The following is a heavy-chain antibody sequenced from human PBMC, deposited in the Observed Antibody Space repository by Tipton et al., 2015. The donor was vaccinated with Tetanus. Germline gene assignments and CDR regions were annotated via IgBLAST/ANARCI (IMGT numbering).Heavy chain of an antibody. CDR3: ARQRMHQTPRESGDDY. CDR2: VYYTGST. D-gene: IGHD3-10*01. CDR1: GDSVSGYY. Sequence: TLSLTCTVSGDSVSGYYWSWIRQPPGKGLEWIGYVYYTGSTNHNPSLKSRVTISMDRSKNQISLQLTSVTAADTAVYFCARQRMHQTPRESGDDYWGQGTLVTVSS. J-gene: IGHJ4*02. V-gene: IGHV4-59*02.